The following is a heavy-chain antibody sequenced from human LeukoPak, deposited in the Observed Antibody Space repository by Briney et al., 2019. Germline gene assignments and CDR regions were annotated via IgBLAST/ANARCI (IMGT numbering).Heavy chain of an antibody. CDR2: IYYSGST. J-gene: IGHJ5*02. CDR3: AGQVVMAGDWFDP. Sequence: SETLSLTCTVSGGSISSYYWSWIRQPPGKGLEWIGDIYYSGSTNYNPSLKSRVTISVDTSKNQFSLKLSSVTAADTAVYYCAGQVVMAGDWFDPWGQGTLVTVSS. CDR1: GGSISSYY. V-gene: IGHV4-59*01. D-gene: IGHD4-23*01.